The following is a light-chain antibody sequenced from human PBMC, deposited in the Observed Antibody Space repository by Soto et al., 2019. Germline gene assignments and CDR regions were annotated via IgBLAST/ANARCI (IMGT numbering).Light chain of an antibody. CDR3: QQYDDYPLT. Sequence: DIRMTQPPSSLSASVGDRVIITCRASQDINNRLGWYQQKPEKARRSLIYRASNLQSGVPSRFIGSGSGTEFTLTINNLQPEDFATYFCQQYDDYPLTFGGGTKVEIK. V-gene: IGKV1D-16*01. CDR1: QDINNR. J-gene: IGKJ4*01. CDR2: RAS.